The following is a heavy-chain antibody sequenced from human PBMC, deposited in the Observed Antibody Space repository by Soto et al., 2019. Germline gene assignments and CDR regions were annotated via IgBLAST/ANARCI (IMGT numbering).Heavy chain of an antibody. J-gene: IGHJ4*02. CDR3: ARGPLEMATIRLDY. Sequence: SEPMSLTSTSSGCSIIGYDGSLIRKTPGKGLEWIGYIYYSGITNYNPSLKSLVTISVDTSKNQFSLKLSSVTAADTAVYYCARGPLEMATIRLDYWGQGTLVTGSS. V-gene: IGHV4-59*01. CDR1: GCSIIGYD. D-gene: IGHD5-12*01. CDR2: IYYSGIT.